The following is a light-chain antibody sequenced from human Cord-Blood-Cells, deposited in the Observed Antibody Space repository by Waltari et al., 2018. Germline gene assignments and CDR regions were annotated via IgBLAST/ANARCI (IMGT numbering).Light chain of an antibody. CDR3: QQYGSSPYS. Sequence: EIVLTQSPGNLSLSPGERATLSCRASQSVSSSYLAWYQQKPGQAPRLLIYGASSRATGIPDRFSGSGSGTDFTLTISRLEPEDFAVYDCQQYGSSPYSFGQGTKLEIK. J-gene: IGKJ2*03. CDR2: GAS. V-gene: IGKV3-20*01. CDR1: QSVSSSY.